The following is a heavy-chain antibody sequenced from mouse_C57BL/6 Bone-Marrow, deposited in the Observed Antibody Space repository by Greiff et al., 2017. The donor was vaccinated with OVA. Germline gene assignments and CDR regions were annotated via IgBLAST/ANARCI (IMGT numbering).Heavy chain of an antibody. CDR2: IYPGDGDT. J-gene: IGHJ4*01. CDR3: ARRGYGNYPDY. V-gene: IGHV1-82*01. CDR1: GYAFSSSW. Sequence: QVQLKQSGPELVKPGASVKISCKASGYAFSSSWMNWVKQRPGKGLEWIGRIYPGDGDTNYNGKFKGKATLTADKSSSTAYMQLSSLTSEDSAVYFCARRGYGNYPDYWGQGTSVTVSS. D-gene: IGHD2-10*02.